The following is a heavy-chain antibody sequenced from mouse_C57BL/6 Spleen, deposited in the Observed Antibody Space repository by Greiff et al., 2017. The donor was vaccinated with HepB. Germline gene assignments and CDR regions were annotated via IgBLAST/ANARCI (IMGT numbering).Heavy chain of an antibody. CDR2: INPYNGGT. CDR1: GYTFTDYY. J-gene: IGHJ3*01. D-gene: IGHD2-2*01. V-gene: IGHV1-19*01. CDR3: ATGLPYRDFAY. Sequence: EVQLQQSGPVLVKPGASVKMSCKASGYTFTDYYMNWVKQSHGKSLEWIGVINPYNGGTSYNQKFKGKATLTVDKSSSTAYMELNSLTSEDSAVYYCATGLPYRDFAYWGQGTLVTVSA.